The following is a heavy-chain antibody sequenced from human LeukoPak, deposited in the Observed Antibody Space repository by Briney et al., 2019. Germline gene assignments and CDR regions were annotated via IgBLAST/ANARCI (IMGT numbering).Heavy chain of an antibody. J-gene: IGHJ4*02. CDR1: GFTFSNYG. CDR3: ARGSQSTWGFFAY. Sequence: GGSLRLSCAASGFTFSNYGMHWVRRAPGKGLQWVAVIWYDGSNEYYTGSVKGRFTISRDNAHNTLYLQMNSLRAEDTAVYYCARGSQSTWGFFAYWGQGTRVTVSS. D-gene: IGHD1-1*01. CDR2: IWYDGSNE. V-gene: IGHV3-33*01.